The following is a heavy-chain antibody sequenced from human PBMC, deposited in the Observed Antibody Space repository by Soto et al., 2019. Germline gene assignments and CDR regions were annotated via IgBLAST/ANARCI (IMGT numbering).Heavy chain of an antibody. CDR3: ARGITMVRGVTTNYYYYYGMDV. D-gene: IGHD3-10*01. CDR1: GGSISSGDYY. CDR2: IYYSGST. J-gene: IGHJ6*02. Sequence: QVQLQESGPGLVKPSQTLSLTCTVSGGSISSGDYYWSWIRQPPGKGPEWIGYIYYSGSTYYNPSLKSRVTISVDTSKNQFSLKLSSVTAADTAVYYCARGITMVRGVTTNYYYYYGMDVWGQGTTVTVSS. V-gene: IGHV4-30-4*01.